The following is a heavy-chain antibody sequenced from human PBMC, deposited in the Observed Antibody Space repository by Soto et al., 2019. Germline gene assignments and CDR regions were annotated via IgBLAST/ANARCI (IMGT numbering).Heavy chain of an antibody. CDR3: ARVNSDIVVVVAATSFSGNWFDP. J-gene: IGHJ5*02. D-gene: IGHD2-15*01. CDR2: IYYSRST. Sequence: PSETLSLTCTVSGGSISSSSYYWGWIRQPPGKGLEWIGSIYYSRSTYYNPSLKSRVTISVDTSKNQFSLKLSSVTAADTAVYYCARVNSDIVVVVAATSFSGNWFDPWGQGTLVTVSS. CDR1: GGSISSSSYY. V-gene: IGHV4-39*01.